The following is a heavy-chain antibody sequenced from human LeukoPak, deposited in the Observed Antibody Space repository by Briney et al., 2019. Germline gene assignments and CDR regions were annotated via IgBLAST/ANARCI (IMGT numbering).Heavy chain of an antibody. CDR3: AKADGGDIVVVPAPYFDY. D-gene: IGHD2-2*01. CDR1: GFTFDDYA. CDR2: ISWNSGSI. Sequence: GRSLRLSCAASGFTFDDYAMHWVRQAPGKGLEWVSGISWNSGSIGYADSVKGRFTISRDNAKNSLYLQMNSLRAEDTALYYCAKADGGDIVVVPAPYFDYWGQGTLVTVSS. V-gene: IGHV3-9*01. J-gene: IGHJ4*02.